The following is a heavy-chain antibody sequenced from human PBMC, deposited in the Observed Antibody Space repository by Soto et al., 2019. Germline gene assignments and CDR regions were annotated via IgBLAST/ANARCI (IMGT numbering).Heavy chain of an antibody. CDR2: INHSGGT. D-gene: IGHD3-10*01. CDR3: ARGFRCCSLGELYNYGMDV. V-gene: IGHV4-34*01. Sequence: SETLSLTCAVYGGSFSGYYWSWIRQPPGKGLEWIGEINHSGGTNYNPSLKSRATISVDTSKNQFSLKLSSVTAADTAVYHCARGFRCCSLGELYNYGMDVWGQATTVTVPS. J-gene: IGHJ6*02. CDR1: GGSFSGYY.